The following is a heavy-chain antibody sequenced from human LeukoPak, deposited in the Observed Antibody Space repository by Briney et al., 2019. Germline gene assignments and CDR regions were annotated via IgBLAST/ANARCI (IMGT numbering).Heavy chain of an antibody. CDR1: GGSFSGYF. CDR3: ARIRPRGSSSPMIYYYYGMDV. V-gene: IGHV4-34*01. CDR2: INHSGST. Sequence: SETLSLTRAVYGGSFSGYFWSWIRQPPGKGLEWIGQINHSGSTNYNPSLKSRVTISVDTSKNQFSLKVSSVTAADTAVYYCARIRPRGSSSPMIYYYYGMDVWGQGTTVTVSS. J-gene: IGHJ6*02. D-gene: IGHD6-13*01.